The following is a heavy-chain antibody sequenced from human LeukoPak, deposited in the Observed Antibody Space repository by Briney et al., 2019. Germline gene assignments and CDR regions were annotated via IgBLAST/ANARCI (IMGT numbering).Heavy chain of an antibody. CDR1: GYTFPGYY. Sequence: ASVKVSCKASGYTFPGYYMHWVRQAPGQGREWMGLINSNSGGTNYGQKFQGRVTMTGDTSISTAYMELSRLISDDTAVYYCAVLMITFGGVIAQTLTLDYWGQGTLVTVSS. CDR3: AVLMITFGGVIAQTLTLDY. D-gene: IGHD3-16*02. J-gene: IGHJ4*02. CDR2: INSNSGGT. V-gene: IGHV1-2*06.